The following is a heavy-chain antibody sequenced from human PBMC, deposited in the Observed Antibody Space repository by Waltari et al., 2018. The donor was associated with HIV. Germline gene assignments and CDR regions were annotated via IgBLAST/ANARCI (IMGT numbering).Heavy chain of an antibody. V-gene: IGHV3-23*01. CDR2: LSGSGGST. Sequence: EVQLLESGGGLVQPGGSLRLSCVASGVTFRNYGMTWVRQAPGKGLEWGSGLSGSGGSTHYADSVKGRFTISRDNSKDTLYLQMNTLRAEDTAVYYCAIQHNPLHNYYYGMDVWGQGTTVTVSS. CDR3: AIQHNPLHNYYYGMDV. D-gene: IGHD1-1*01. J-gene: IGHJ6*02. CDR1: GVTFRNYG.